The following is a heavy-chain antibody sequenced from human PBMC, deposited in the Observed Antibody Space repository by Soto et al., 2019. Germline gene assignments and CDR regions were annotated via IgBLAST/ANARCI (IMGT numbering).Heavy chain of an antibody. V-gene: IGHV3-7*01. CDR2: IKKDGSEK. Sequence: QVVESGGGLVQPGGSLRLSCAASGFTFSNFWMAWVRQAPGKGLEWVADIKKDGSEKYYLDSVRGRFTISRDNAENSLSLQMNSLRVEDTGVYYCTLGNFGVWGQGTLVTVSS. J-gene: IGHJ4*02. CDR1: GFTFSNFW. D-gene: IGHD3-10*01. CDR3: TLGNFGV.